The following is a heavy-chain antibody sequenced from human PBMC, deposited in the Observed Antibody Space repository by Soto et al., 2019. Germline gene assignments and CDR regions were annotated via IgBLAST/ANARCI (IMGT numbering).Heavy chain of an antibody. CDR2: ISGSGDFT. Sequence: EAQMLECGGGLVQPGGSLRLSCAASGFTLSSYALSWVRQAPGKGLEWVSGISGSGDFTFDADSVRGRFTISRDNSMNTLYLQMNSLRVEDTAVYYCARGPTIFGVGVEAFDLWGQGTMATVSS. CDR3: ARGPTIFGVGVEAFDL. CDR1: GFTLSSYA. J-gene: IGHJ3*01. D-gene: IGHD3-3*01. V-gene: IGHV3-23*01.